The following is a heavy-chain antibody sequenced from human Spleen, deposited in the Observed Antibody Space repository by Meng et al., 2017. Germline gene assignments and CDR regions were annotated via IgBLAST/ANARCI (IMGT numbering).Heavy chain of an antibody. V-gene: IGHV3-9*01. CDR3: AKGRPKPLSYFDYLLAGGMDV. D-gene: IGHD3-9*01. J-gene: IGHJ6*02. CDR1: GFTFDDYA. CDR2: ISWNSGSI. Sequence: GGSLKISCGASGFTFDDYAMHWVRQAPGKGLEWVSGISWNSGSINYADSVKGRFTISRDDAKNSLYLQMNSLRPEDTALYYCAKGRPKPLSYFDYLLAGGMDVWGQGTTVTVSS.